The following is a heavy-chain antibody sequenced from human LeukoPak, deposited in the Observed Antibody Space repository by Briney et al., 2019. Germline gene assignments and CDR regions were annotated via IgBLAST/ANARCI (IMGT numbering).Heavy chain of an antibody. V-gene: IGHV3-21*03. CDR3: ARDRGWRSSGYYLYHFDY. CDR1: GFTFSSYT. Sequence: GGSLRLSCAASGFTFSSYTMNWVRQAPGKGLEWVSSISSSSDDIYYADSVKGRFTISRDNAKNSLYLEMSSLRVEDTAVYYCARDRGWRSSGYYLYHFDYWGQGTLVTFAS. J-gene: IGHJ4*02. CDR2: ISSSSDDI. D-gene: IGHD3-22*01.